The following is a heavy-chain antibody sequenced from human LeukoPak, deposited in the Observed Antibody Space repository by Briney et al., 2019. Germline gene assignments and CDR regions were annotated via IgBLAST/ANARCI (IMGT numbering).Heavy chain of an antibody. J-gene: IGHJ6*03. D-gene: IGHD3-10*01. Sequence: GGSLRLSCAASGFTVSSNYMSWVRQAPGKGLEWVSVIYSGGSTYYADSVKGRFTISRDNSKNTLYLQMNSLRAEDTVVYYCARDPPLYGSGSYYTPNDYYYYMDAWGKGTTVTVSS. CDR1: GFTVSSNY. V-gene: IGHV3-66*02. CDR2: IYSGGST. CDR3: ARDPPLYGSGSYYTPNDYYYYMDA.